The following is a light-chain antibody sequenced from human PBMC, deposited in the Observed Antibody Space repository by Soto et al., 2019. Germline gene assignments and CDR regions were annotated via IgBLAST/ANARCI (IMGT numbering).Light chain of an antibody. Sequence: DIVLTESPCTLSLSPGERAALSCRASQSVSSSYLAWYQQKPGQAPRLLIYGASNRATGIPDRFSGSGSGTDFTLTISRLEPEDFAVYYCQQYDNSPLTFGGRSKVDIK. CDR3: QQYDNSPLT. J-gene: IGKJ4*01. CDR1: QSVSSSY. CDR2: GAS. V-gene: IGKV3-20*01.